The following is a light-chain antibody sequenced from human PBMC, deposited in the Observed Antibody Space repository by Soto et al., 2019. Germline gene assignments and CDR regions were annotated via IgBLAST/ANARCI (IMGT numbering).Light chain of an antibody. CDR2: DVT. CDR3: CSYAGRYTYV. V-gene: IGLV2-11*01. Sequence: QSALTQPRSVSGSPGQSVTISCSGTSSDVGGYNYVSWYQQRPGKAPKLMIYDVTKWPSGVPDRFSGSKSGNTASLTISGLQAEDEADYYCCSYAGRYTYVFGTGTKGTVL. J-gene: IGLJ1*01. CDR1: SSDVGGYNY.